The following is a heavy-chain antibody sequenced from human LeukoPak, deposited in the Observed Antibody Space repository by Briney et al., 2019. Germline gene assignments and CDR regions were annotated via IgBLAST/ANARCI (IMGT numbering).Heavy chain of an antibody. J-gene: IGHJ4*02. Sequence: PGGSLRLSCAASGFTFSSYAMHWVRQAPGKGLEWVAVISYDGSNKYYADSVKGRFTISRDNSKNTLHLQMNSLRAEDTAVYYCARPHPGDWGQGTLVTVSS. D-gene: IGHD1-26*01. CDR2: ISYDGSNK. V-gene: IGHV3-30*01. CDR1: GFTFSSYA. CDR3: ARPHPGD.